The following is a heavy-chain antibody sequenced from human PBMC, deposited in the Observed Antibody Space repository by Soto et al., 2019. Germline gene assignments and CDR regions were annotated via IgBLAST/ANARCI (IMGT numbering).Heavy chain of an antibody. D-gene: IGHD3-10*01. Sequence: QVQLVQSGAEVKKPGASVKVSCKASGYIFTGHYILWVRQAPGQGLEWMGWVNPISGGTIYAQKSLGWVTMTRDTSTSTAYLELRSLTSDATAVYYCARAKNFGSGELDYWGQGTLVTVSS. J-gene: IGHJ4*02. CDR1: GYIFTGHY. CDR3: ARAKNFGSGELDY. V-gene: IGHV1-2*04. CDR2: VNPISGGT.